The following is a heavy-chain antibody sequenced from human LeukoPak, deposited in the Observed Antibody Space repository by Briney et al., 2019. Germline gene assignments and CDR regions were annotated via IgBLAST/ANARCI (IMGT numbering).Heavy chain of an antibody. CDR2: IYYSGST. CDR3: ARHRPAGYYFDY. CDR1: GGSISSSSYY. V-gene: IGHV4-39*01. D-gene: IGHD6-13*01. Sequence: SETLSLTCTVSGGSISSSSYYWGWIRQPPGKGLEWIGSIYYSGSTYYNPSLKSRVTISVDTSKNQFSLKLSSVTAADTAVYYCARHRPAGYYFDYWGQGPLVTVSS. J-gene: IGHJ4*02.